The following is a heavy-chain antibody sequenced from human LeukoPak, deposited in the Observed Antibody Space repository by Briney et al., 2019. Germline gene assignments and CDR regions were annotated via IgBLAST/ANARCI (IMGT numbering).Heavy chain of an antibody. CDR1: GGSFSGYY. V-gene: IGHV4-34*01. Sequence: SETLSLTCAVYGGSFSGYYWSWIRQPPGKGLEWIGEINHSGSTNYNPSLKSRVTISVDTSKNQFSLKLSSVTAADTAVYYCARGVSSSAYFDYWGQGTLATVSS. D-gene: IGHD6-6*01. CDR3: ARGVSSSAYFDY. J-gene: IGHJ4*02. CDR2: INHSGST.